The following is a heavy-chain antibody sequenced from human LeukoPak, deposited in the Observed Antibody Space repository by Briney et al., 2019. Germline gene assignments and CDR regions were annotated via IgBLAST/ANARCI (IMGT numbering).Heavy chain of an antibody. J-gene: IGHJ4*02. CDR3: TRMTTGHDY. CDR2: INHSGYT. V-gene: IGHV4-34*01. D-gene: IGHD4-17*01. Sequence: SETLSLTCAVSGVSFNDCYWSWVRQTPGKGLEWIGEINHSGYTNDSPSLKSRVTLSIDTSRKQFSLNLRSVTVADSGIYYCTRMTTGHDYWGKGTLVTVSS. CDR1: GVSFNDCY.